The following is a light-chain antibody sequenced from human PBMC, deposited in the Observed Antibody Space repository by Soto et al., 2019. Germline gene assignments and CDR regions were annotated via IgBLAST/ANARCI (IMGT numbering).Light chain of an antibody. V-gene: IGLV2-11*01. CDR1: SSDVGGYNY. J-gene: IGLJ1*01. CDR3: CSYAASNTFV. CDR2: DVS. Sequence: QSALTQPASVSGSPGQSITISCTGTSSDVGGYNYVSWYQQYSGKAPKVMIYDVSKRPSGVPDRFSGSKSGNTASLTISGLRAEDEADYYCCSYAASNTFVFGTGTKVTVL.